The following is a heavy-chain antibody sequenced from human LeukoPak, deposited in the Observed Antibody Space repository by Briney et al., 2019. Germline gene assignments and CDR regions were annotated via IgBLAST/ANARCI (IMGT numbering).Heavy chain of an antibody. V-gene: IGHV4-39*01. Sequence: SETLSLTCTVSGGSISSGGYYWSWIRQHPGKGLEWIGYIYYSGSTYYNPSLKSRVTISVDTSKNQFSLKLSSVTAADTAVYYCARHDSSSWYSHYYYYGMDVWGQGTTVTVSS. CDR3: ARHDSSSWYSHYYYYGMDV. J-gene: IGHJ6*02. D-gene: IGHD6-13*01. CDR2: IYYSGST. CDR1: GGSISSGGYY.